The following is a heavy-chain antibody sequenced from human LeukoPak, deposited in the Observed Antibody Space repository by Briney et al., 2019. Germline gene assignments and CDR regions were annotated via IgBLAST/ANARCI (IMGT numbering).Heavy chain of an antibody. J-gene: IGHJ4*02. V-gene: IGHV3-11*05. CDR1: GFTFSDSY. D-gene: IGHD1-26*01. CDR3: ARDYSGVEGASDY. Sequence: PGGSLRLSCAASGFTFSDSYMSWIRQAPGKGLEWVSYISSDTIYTIYADSVKGRFTISRDNAKNSLYLQMNSLRAEDTAVYYCARDYSGVEGASDYWGQGTLVTVSS. CDR2: ISSDTIYT.